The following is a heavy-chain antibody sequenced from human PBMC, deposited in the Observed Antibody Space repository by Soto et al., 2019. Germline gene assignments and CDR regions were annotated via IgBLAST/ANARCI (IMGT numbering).Heavy chain of an antibody. D-gene: IGHD6-13*01. J-gene: IGHJ4*02. CDR3: ARGSRSGSSWSKYYLDY. V-gene: IGHV1-18*04. Sequence: QVQLVQSGAEVKKPGASVKVSCKASGYTFTSYGISWVRQAPGQGLGWLGWISAYIGNTNYAQRLQGRVTMTTDTSTSTAYMELRSLRSDDTAVYYCARGSRSGSSWSKYYLDYWGQGTLVTVSS. CDR1: GYTFTSYG. CDR2: ISAYIGNT.